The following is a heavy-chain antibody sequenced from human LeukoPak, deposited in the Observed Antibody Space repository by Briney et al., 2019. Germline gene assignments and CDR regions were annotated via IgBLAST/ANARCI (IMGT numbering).Heavy chain of an antibody. D-gene: IGHD3-9*01. V-gene: IGHV3-30*04. Sequence: GGSLRLSCAASEFTLSSYAMHWVRQAPDKGLEWVALISYDGSNKEYADSVKGRFTISRDNSKNSLYLQMNYLRGDDTAVYYCARGMDYDILAGPPGFWGQGTLVTVSS. CDR2: ISYDGSNK. CDR3: ARGMDYDILAGPPGF. J-gene: IGHJ4*02. CDR1: EFTLSSYA.